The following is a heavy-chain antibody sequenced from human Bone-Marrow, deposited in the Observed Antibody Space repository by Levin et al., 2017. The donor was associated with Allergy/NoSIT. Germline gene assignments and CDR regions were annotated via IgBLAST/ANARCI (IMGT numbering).Heavy chain of an antibody. V-gene: IGHV3-11*01. CDR3: ARDMNKAHYNYGLDV. CDR2: ISSRGTTM. J-gene: IGHJ6*02. Sequence: LSLTCAASGFTLSDSYMSWIRQAPGKGLEWVSYISSRGTTMYLADSVKGRFTISRDNAKNSLSLQMNSLRADDTAVYYCARDMNKAHYNYGLDVWGQGTTVTVSS. D-gene: IGHD1/OR15-1a*01. CDR1: GFTLSDSY.